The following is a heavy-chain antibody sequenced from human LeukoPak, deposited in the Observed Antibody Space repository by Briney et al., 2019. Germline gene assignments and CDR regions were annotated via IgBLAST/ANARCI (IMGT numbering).Heavy chain of an antibody. CDR2: ISYDGSNK. D-gene: IGHD3-22*01. Sequence: GGSLRLSCAASGFTFSSYGMHWFRQAPGKGLEWVAVISYDGSNKYYADSVKGRFTISRDNSKNTLYLQMNSLRAEDTAVYYCAKDLYYYDSSGYYFPGYWGQGTLVTVSS. V-gene: IGHV3-30*18. J-gene: IGHJ4*02. CDR3: AKDLYYYDSSGYYFPGY. CDR1: GFTFSSYG.